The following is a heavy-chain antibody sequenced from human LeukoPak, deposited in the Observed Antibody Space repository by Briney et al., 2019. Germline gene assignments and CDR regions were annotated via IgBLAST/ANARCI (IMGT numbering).Heavy chain of an antibody. Sequence: PGGSLRLSCAASGXTVSSNYMSWVRQAPGKGLEWVSLISGSGGSTYNADSVKGRFTISRDNSQNTLYLQMNSLRAEDTAVYYCAKARHYYGSGSFYTYFDYWGQGTLVTVSS. D-gene: IGHD3-10*01. CDR3: AKARHYYGSGSFYTYFDY. V-gene: IGHV3-23*01. J-gene: IGHJ4*02. CDR1: GXTVSSNY. CDR2: ISGSGGST.